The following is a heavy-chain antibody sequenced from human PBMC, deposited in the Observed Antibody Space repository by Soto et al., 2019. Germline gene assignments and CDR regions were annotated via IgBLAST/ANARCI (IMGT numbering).Heavy chain of an antibody. D-gene: IGHD2-15*01. CDR1: GGSFSGYY. CDR2: INHSGST. J-gene: IGHJ4*02. Sequence: SETLSLTCAVYGGSFSGYYWSWIRQPPGKGLEWIGEINHSGSTNYNPSLKSRVTISVDTSKNQFSLKPSSVTAADTAVYYCASGDRGYRSGGSCPPPDYWGQGTLVTVSS. V-gene: IGHV4-34*01. CDR3: ASGDRGYRSGGSCPPPDY.